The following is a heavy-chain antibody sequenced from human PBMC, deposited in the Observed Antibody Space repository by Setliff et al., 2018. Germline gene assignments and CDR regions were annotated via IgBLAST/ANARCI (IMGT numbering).Heavy chain of an antibody. J-gene: IGHJ5*02. Sequence: SETLSLTCTVSGASISDYYWTWIRQPAGKELEWIGRVSASGSTTYNPSLKSRVTMSVDTSRNQISLNLTSVTAADTAMYYCARERTIFGILVISGWFDPWGQGTVVTSPQ. V-gene: IGHV4-4*07. CDR1: GASISDYY. CDR3: ARERTIFGILVISGWFDP. CDR2: VSASGST. D-gene: IGHD3-3*01.